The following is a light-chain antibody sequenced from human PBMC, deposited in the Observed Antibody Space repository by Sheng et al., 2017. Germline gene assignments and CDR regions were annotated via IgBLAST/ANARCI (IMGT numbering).Light chain of an antibody. CDR1: QSVSSSY. J-gene: IGKJ2*01. V-gene: IGKV3-20*01. Sequence: EIVLTQSPGTLSLSPGERATLSCRASQSVSSSYLAWYQHKPGQAPRPLIHAASSRAIGIPDRFSGSGSGTDFTLTISTLEPEDFGMYYCQQYGSSPYNFGQGTKLEIK. CDR3: QQYGSSPYN. CDR2: AAS.